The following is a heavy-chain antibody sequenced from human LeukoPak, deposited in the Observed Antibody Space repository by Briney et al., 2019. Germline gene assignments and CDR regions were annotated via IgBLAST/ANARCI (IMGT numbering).Heavy chain of an antibody. J-gene: IGHJ3*02. CDR3: ARVLGSSWSDDAFDI. D-gene: IGHD6-13*01. CDR1: GGSISSSSW. V-gene: IGHV4-4*02. Sequence: SETLSLTCAVSGGSISSSSWWSWVRQPPGKGLEWIGEIYHSGSTNYNPSLKSRVTISVDKSKNQFSLKLSSVTAADTAVYYCARVLGSSWSDDAFDIWGQGTMVTVSS. CDR2: IYHSGST.